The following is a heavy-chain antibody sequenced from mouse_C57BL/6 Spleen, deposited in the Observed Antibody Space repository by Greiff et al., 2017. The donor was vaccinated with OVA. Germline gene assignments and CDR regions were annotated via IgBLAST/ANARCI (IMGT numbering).Heavy chain of an antibody. Sequence: VQLQQSGPELVKPGASVKISCKASGYTFTDYYMNWVKQSHGKSLEWIGDINPNNGGTSYNQKFKGKATLTVDKSSSTAYMELRSLTSEDSAVYYCARDGRGLPSLYWGQGTTLTVSS. J-gene: IGHJ2*01. V-gene: IGHV1-26*01. CDR3: ARDGRGLPSLY. CDR2: INPNNGGT. D-gene: IGHD2-4*01. CDR1: GYTFTDYY.